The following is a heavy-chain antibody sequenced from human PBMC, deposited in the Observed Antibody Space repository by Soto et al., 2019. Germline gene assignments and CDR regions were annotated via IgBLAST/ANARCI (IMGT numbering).Heavy chain of an antibody. Sequence: QLLESGGGLVQPGGSLRLSCKASGFSFSSYALSWVRQAPGKGLEWVSTFSAGGRAYYADSVKGRFTIAKDTSKNTLRLQASSLRAEDTAVYYCAKESMPQHYGDTLFDYWGQGTRVTVSS. V-gene: IGHV3-23*01. J-gene: IGHJ4*02. CDR2: FSAGGRA. CDR1: GFSFSSYA. CDR3: AKESMPQHYGDTLFDY. D-gene: IGHD4-17*01.